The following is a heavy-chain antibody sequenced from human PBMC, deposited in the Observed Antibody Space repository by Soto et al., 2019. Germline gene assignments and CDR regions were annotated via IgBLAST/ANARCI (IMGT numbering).Heavy chain of an antibody. Sequence: QVQLVESGGGVVQPGRSLRLSCAASGFTFSDYALHWVRQAQGKGLEWVAVISYDGSNKYYAEYVKGRFTVARDNSKNTLYLQMTSLRAEDTAVYYCASERSHSSSPYFEYWGQGTLVTVSS. CDR2: ISYDGSNK. D-gene: IGHD6-6*01. J-gene: IGHJ4*02. CDR1: GFTFSDYA. V-gene: IGHV3-30-3*01. CDR3: ASERSHSSSPYFEY.